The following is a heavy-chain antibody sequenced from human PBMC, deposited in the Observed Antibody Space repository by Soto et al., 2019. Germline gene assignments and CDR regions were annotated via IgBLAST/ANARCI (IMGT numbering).Heavy chain of an antibody. CDR1: GGSVSSGSYY. CDR2: IYYSGST. V-gene: IGHV4-61*01. CDR3: ATIPKGSSSWYQVAY. D-gene: IGHD6-13*01. Sequence: PSETLSLTCTVSGGSVSSGSYYWSWIRQPPGKGLEWIGYIYYSGSTNYNPSLKSRVTISVDTSKNQFSLKLSSVTAADTAVYYCATIPKGSSSWYQVAYWGQGTLVTVSS. J-gene: IGHJ4*02.